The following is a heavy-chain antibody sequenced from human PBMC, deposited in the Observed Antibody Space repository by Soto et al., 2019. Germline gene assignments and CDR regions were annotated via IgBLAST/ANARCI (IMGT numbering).Heavy chain of an antibody. D-gene: IGHD1-1*01. J-gene: IGHJ4*02. Sequence: ASVKVSCKASGYTFTSYGISWVRQATGQGLEWMGWMNPNTGNSAYAQKFQGRVTVTSDTSINTVHMELSSLRSEETAVYYCARRAETNGWNGFGADKYYFDFWGQGTLVTVSS. V-gene: IGHV1-8*02. CDR1: GYTFTSYG. CDR2: MNPNTGNS. CDR3: ARRAETNGWNGFGADKYYFDF.